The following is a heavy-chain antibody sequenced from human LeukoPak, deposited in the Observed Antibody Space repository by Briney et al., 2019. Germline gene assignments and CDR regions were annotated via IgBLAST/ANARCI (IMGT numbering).Heavy chain of an antibody. J-gene: IGHJ6*04. CDR2: ISGSGGST. D-gene: IGHD3-10*02. Sequence: GGSLRLSCAASGFTFSSYAMSWDRQAPGKGLEWVSAISGSGGSTYYADSVKGRFTISRDNAKNSLYLQMNSLRAEDTAVYYCAELGITMIGGVWGKGTTVTISS. CDR1: GFTFSSYA. V-gene: IGHV3-23*01. CDR3: AELGITMIGGV.